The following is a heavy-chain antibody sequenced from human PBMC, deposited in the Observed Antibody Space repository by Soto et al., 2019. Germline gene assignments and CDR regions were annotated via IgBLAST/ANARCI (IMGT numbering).Heavy chain of an antibody. J-gene: IGHJ6*02. CDR3: ARSQGAYYYYYGMDV. CDR2: INHSGST. Sequence: SETLSLTCAVYGGSFSGYYWSWIRQPPGKGLEWIGEINHSGSTNYNPSLKSRVTISVDTSKNQFSLKVRSVTAADTAVYYCARSQGAYYYYYGMDVWGQGTTVTVSS. V-gene: IGHV4-34*01. CDR1: GGSFSGYY.